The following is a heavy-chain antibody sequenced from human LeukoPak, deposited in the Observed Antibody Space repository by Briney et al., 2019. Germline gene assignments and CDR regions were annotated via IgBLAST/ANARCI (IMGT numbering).Heavy chain of an antibody. Sequence: KSSETLSLTCTVSGGSISSGSYYWSWIRQPAGKGLEWIGRISTSGSTNYNPSLKSRVTISVDTSKNQFSLKLSSVTAADTAVYYCARDDPYYYYYMDVWGGGTTVTVSS. J-gene: IGHJ6*03. CDR1: GGSISSGSYY. CDR2: ISTSGST. CDR3: ARDDPYYYYYMDV. V-gene: IGHV4-61*02.